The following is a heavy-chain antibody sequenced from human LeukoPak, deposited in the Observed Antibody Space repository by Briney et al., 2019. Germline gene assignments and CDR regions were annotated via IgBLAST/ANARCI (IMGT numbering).Heavy chain of an antibody. CDR2: INHSGST. Sequence: KPSETLSLTCAVYGGSFSGYYWSWIRQPPGKGLEWIGEINHSGSTNYNPSLKSRVTISVDTSKNQFSLKPSSVTAADTAVYYCARGPIVVVVAATGVFDIWGQGTMVTVSS. D-gene: IGHD2-15*01. J-gene: IGHJ3*02. V-gene: IGHV4-34*01. CDR1: GGSFSGYY. CDR3: ARGPIVVVVAATGVFDI.